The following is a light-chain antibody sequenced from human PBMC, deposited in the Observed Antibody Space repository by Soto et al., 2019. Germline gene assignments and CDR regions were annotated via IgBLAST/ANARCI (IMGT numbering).Light chain of an antibody. Sequence: QSALTQPASXXGSPXXXXTISCTGTSSDVGGYNYVSWYQQHPGKAPKLMIYEVSNRPSGVSNRFSGSKSGNTASLTISGLQAEDEADYYCSSYTSSSTYVFGTGTKVTVL. J-gene: IGLJ1*01. CDR2: EVS. CDR3: SSYTSSSTYV. CDR1: SSDVGGYNY. V-gene: IGLV2-14*01.